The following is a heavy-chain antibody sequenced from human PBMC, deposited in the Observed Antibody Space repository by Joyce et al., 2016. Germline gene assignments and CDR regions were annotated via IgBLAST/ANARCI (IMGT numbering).Heavy chain of an antibody. V-gene: IGHV3-53*01. D-gene: IGHD1-26*01. CDR1: EFNVNSNY. Sequence: EVQLVESGGGLIQPGGSLRLSCAASEFNVNSNYMSWVRQAPEKGLEWVSGIYGSGPTSYADSVKGRFNISGDSSKNTVYLLLNSLRADDSAVYCCATAASGNYPPFDYWGQGTLVTVSS. CDR3: ATAASGNYPPFDY. J-gene: IGHJ4*02. CDR2: IYGSGPT.